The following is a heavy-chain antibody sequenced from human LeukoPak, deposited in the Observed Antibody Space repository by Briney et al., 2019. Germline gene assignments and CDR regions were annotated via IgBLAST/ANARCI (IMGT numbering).Heavy chain of an antibody. Sequence: PGGSLRLSCAASGFTFSSYAMSWVRQAPGKGLEWVSAISGSGGSTYYADSVKGRFTISRDNSKNTLYLQMNSLRAEDTAVYYCARDPNLQLWLLGYFDYWGRGTLVTVSS. J-gene: IGHJ4*02. CDR3: ARDPNLQLWLLGYFDY. CDR1: GFTFSSYA. D-gene: IGHD5-18*01. V-gene: IGHV3-23*01. CDR2: ISGSGGST.